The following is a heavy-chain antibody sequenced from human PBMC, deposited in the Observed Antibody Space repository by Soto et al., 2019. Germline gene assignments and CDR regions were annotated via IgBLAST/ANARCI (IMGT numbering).Heavy chain of an antibody. D-gene: IGHD1-26*01. CDR3: ATDEREHGSGSDCHYLDH. J-gene: IGHJ4*02. CDR2: ISMHNGDT. CDR1: GNTFISYG. V-gene: IGHV1-18*01. Sequence: QVQLVQSGSEVKKPGASVKVSCKAAGNTFISYGISWVRQAPGQGLEWMGWISMHNGDTNNAPNLQGRITMTTDTATSTTDMELRSLRADGTAVYYCATDEREHGSGSDCHYLDHWGQGTPVTVSS.